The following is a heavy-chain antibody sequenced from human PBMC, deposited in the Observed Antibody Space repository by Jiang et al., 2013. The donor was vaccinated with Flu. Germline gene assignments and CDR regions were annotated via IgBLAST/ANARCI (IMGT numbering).Heavy chain of an antibody. J-gene: IGHJ4*02. V-gene: IGHV1-18*01. D-gene: IGHD6-19*01. CDR1: GYTFTNYG. Sequence: WAEVKKPGASVKVSCKASGYTFTNYGISWVRQAPGQGLEWMGWISAYNGNTNYAQKFQGRVTMTTDTSTSTAYMELRSLRSDDTAVYYCARAPEYSSGWRGYYFDSWGQGTLVTVSS. CDR3: ARAPEYSSGWRGYYFDS. CDR2: ISAYNGNT.